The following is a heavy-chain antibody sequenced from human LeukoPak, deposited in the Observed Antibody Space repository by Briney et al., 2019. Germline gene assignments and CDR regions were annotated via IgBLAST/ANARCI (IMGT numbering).Heavy chain of an antibody. V-gene: IGHV3-23*01. J-gene: IGHJ4*02. Sequence: GGSLRLSCAASGFTFSSYAMSWVRQAPGKGLEWVSAISGSGGSTYYADSVKGRFTISRDNSKNTLYLQMNSLRAEDTAVYYCAKQSGTMIVVVHTYFDYWGQGTLFTVSS. CDR2: ISGSGGST. D-gene: IGHD3-22*01. CDR3: AKQSGTMIVVVHTYFDY. CDR1: GFTFSSYA.